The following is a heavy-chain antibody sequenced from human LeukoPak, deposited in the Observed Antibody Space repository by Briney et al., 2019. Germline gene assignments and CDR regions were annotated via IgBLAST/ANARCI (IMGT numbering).Heavy chain of an antibody. CDR1: GFTFRNYA. Sequence: GRSLRLSCAASGFTFRNYAMHWVRQAPGKGLEWVAVISYAGSDKYYADSVKGRFTISRDNSQSTLYLQMNSLRAEDTAVYYCAKGGFFEANFDYWGQGTLVTVSS. D-gene: IGHD3-3*01. CDR3: AKGGFFEANFDY. J-gene: IGHJ4*02. V-gene: IGHV3-30-3*01. CDR2: ISYAGSDK.